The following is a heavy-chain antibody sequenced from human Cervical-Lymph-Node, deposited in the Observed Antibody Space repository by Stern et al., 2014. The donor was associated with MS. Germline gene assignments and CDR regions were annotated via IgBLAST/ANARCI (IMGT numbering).Heavy chain of an antibody. CDR3: ARGGLWGAYAPMDV. D-gene: IGHD3-16*01. J-gene: IGHJ6*02. V-gene: IGHV3-33*01. CDR2: IWHDGSIK. Sequence: QVQLVQSGGGVVQPGRSLRLSCAASGFTFSSYGMHWVRQAPGKGLEWVTVIWHDGSIKQYADSVMGRFIISKDNDRSTLHLQMNSLRAEDTAVYYCARGGLWGAYAPMDVWGQGTTVTVSS. CDR1: GFTFSSYG.